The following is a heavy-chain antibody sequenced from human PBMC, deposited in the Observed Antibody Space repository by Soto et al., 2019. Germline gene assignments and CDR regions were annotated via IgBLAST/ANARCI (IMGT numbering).Heavy chain of an antibody. CDR3: AREGNLGRWLQPLDF. CDR2: IHYNGNT. J-gene: IGHJ4*02. D-gene: IGHD5-12*01. V-gene: IGHV4-59*01. Sequence: QVQLQVSAPGLVKPSETLSLTCTVSGDSISAYSWSWVRQPPGKGLEWIGNIHYNGNTKYNPSLKSRGSMSVDTSKNQFSLRRISVTAADTAKYFCAREGNLGRWLQPLDFWGQGTLVPVSS. CDR1: GDSISAYS.